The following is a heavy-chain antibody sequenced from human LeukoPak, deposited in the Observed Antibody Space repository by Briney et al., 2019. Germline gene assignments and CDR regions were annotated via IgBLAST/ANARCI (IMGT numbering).Heavy chain of an antibody. CDR3: ARDRGYLDGFDI. Sequence: SETLSLTCTVSGGSISSYYWSWIRQPPGKGLEWIGYIYYSGSTNYNPSLKSRVTISVDTSKNQFSLKLNSVTAADTAVYYCARDRGYLDGFDIWGQGTMVTVSS. CDR2: IYYSGST. D-gene: IGHD3-10*01. V-gene: IGHV4-59*01. CDR1: GGSISSYY. J-gene: IGHJ3*02.